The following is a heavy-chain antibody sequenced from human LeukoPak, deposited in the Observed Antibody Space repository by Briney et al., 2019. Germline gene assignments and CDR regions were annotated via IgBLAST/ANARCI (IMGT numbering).Heavy chain of an antibody. CDR2: IYYSGST. CDR3: ARALNPLPGTYYFDY. Sequence: ETLSLTCTVSGGSISSYYWSWIRQPPGKGLEWIGYIYYSGSTNYNPSLKSRVTISVDTSKNQFSLKLTSVTAADTAVYYCARALNPLPGTYYFDYWGQGTLVTVSS. J-gene: IGHJ4*02. V-gene: IGHV4-59*12. D-gene: IGHD2-15*01. CDR1: GGSISSYY.